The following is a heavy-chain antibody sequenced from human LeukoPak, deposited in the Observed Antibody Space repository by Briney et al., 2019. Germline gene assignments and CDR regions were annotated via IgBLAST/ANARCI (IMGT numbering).Heavy chain of an antibody. V-gene: IGHV3-7*01. CDR1: GFTFSSYW. D-gene: IGHD6-19*01. Sequence: PGGSLRLSCAASGFTFSSYWMSWVRQAPGKGLEWVANIKQDGSEKYYVDSVKGRFTISRDNAKNSLYLQMNSLRAEDTAVYYCARIGGRAVAGPFSDYWGQGTLVTVSS. CDR2: IKQDGSEK. J-gene: IGHJ4*02. CDR3: ARIGGRAVAGPFSDY.